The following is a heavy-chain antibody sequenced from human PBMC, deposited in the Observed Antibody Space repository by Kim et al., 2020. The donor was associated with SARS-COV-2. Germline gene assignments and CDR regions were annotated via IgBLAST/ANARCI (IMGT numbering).Heavy chain of an antibody. CDR1: GGSFSGYY. CDR2: INHSGST. J-gene: IGHJ4*02. Sequence: SETLSLTCAVYGGSFSGYYWSWIRQPPGKGLEWIGEINHSGSTNYNPSLKTRVTISVDTSKNQFSLKLSSVTAADTAVYYCARIRNRVGATFRPGPGFDYWGQGTLVTVSS. V-gene: IGHV4-34*01. CDR3: ARIRNRVGATFRPGPGFDY. D-gene: IGHD1-26*01.